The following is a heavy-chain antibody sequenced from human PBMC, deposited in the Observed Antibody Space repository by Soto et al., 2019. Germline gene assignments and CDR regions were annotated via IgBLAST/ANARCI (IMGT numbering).Heavy chain of an antibody. CDR2: IYYSGST. CDR1: GGSISSSSYY. V-gene: IGHV4-39*01. Sequence: QLQLQESGPGLVKPSETLCLTCTVSGGSISSSSYYWGWIRQPPGKGLEWIGSIYYSGSTYYNPSLKSRVTISVDTSKNQFSLKLSSVTAADTAVYYCARRKRGYSGYDRGDYNWFDPWGQGTLVTVSS. J-gene: IGHJ5*02. D-gene: IGHD5-12*01. CDR3: ARRKRGYSGYDRGDYNWFDP.